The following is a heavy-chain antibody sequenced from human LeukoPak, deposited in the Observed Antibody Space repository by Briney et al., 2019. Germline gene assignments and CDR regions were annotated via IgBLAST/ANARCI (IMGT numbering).Heavy chain of an antibody. CDR2: ISNTGYGL. V-gene: IGHV3-23*01. D-gene: IGHD4/OR15-4a*01. Sequence: YPGGSLRLSCAASGFTFTNYAMTWVRQAPGKGLEWVSSISNTGYGLYYADPVRGRFTSSRDNSKDTLYLQMNNLRLEDTAVYYCAKIGATSHSEDWGQGTLVTVSS. J-gene: IGHJ4*02. CDR3: AKIGATSHSED. CDR1: GFTFTNYA.